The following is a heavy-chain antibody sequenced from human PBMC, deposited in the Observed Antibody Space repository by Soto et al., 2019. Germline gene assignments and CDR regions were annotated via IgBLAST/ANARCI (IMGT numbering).Heavy chain of an antibody. V-gene: IGHV1-46*01. CDR1: GFTFTDYY. CDR3: ARGSGVVTAVLAY. J-gene: IGHJ4*02. CDR2: INPRDGST. Sequence: QVQLVQSGAEVKKPGASVKVSCKASGFTFTDYYMHWVRQAPGQGLEWMAMINPRDGSTTYAQKFQGRVTVNRDTYSRIVYMEVTTLRFDDTAVYYCARGSGVVTAVLAYWGQGTLITVSS. D-gene: IGHD2-21*02.